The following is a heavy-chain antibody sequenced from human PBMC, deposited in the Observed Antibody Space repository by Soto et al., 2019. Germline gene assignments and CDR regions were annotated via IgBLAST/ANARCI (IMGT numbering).Heavy chain of an antibody. CDR3: ARDPFYSNYDQEVDLGMDV. CDR1: GGSISSGGYY. J-gene: IGHJ6*02. V-gene: IGHV4-31*03. CDR2: IYYSGST. Sequence: SETLSLTCTVSGGSISSGGYYWSWIRQHPGKGLEWIGYIYYSGSTYYNPSLKSRVTISVDTSKNQFYLKLSSVTAADTAVFYCARDPFYSNYDQEVDLGMDVWGQGTTVTVSS. D-gene: IGHD4-4*01.